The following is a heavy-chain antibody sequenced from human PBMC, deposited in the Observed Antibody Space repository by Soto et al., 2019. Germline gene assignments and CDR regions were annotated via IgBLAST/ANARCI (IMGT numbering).Heavy chain of an antibody. CDR1: GGSFSGYY. CDR3: ARVGGDYFFRAVDY. D-gene: IGHD2-21*02. Sequence: SETLSLTCAVYGGSFSGYYWSWIRQPPGKGLEWIGEINHSGSTNYNPSLKSRVTISVDTSKNQFSLKLSSVTAADTAVYYCARVGGDYFFRAVDYWGQGTLVTVSS. V-gene: IGHV4-34*01. CDR2: INHSGST. J-gene: IGHJ4*02.